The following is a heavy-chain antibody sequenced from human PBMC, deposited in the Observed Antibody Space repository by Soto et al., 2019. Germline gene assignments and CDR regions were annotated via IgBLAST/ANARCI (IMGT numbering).Heavy chain of an antibody. D-gene: IGHD1-26*01. V-gene: IGHV4-39*01. CDR2: IYYSGST. Sequence: SETLSLTCTVSGGSISTTTYYWGWIRQPPGKGLEWIGSIYYSGSTYYNPSLKSRVTISVDTSKNQFSLTLNSVTAADTAVYYCARGSSTIVGAPRYTCGMDVWGQGTTVTVSS. CDR3: ARGSSTIVGAPRYTCGMDV. J-gene: IGHJ6*02. CDR1: GGSISTTTYY.